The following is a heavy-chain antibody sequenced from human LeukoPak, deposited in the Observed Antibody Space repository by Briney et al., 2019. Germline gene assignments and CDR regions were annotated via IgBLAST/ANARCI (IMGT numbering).Heavy chain of an antibody. D-gene: IGHD1-26*01. CDR1: GFTFSSYA. J-gene: IGHJ4*02. Sequence: PGGSLRLSCAASGFTFSSYAMSWVRQAPGKGLECVSAISGSGGSTYYADSVKGRFTISSDNSKNTLYLQMNSLRAEDTAVYYCAKSIVGAHYYFDYWGQGTLVTVSS. CDR2: ISGSGGST. CDR3: AKSIVGAHYYFDY. V-gene: IGHV3-23*01.